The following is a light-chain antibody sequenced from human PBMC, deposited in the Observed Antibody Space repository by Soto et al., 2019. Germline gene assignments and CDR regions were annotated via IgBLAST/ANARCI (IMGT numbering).Light chain of an antibody. CDR3: ETWDSNSRV. CDR1: SGHSSQI. V-gene: IGLV4-60*02. J-gene: IGLJ3*02. CDR2: LESGGNY. Sequence: QLVLTQSSSASASLGSSVKLTCTLSSGHSSQIIAWHQQQPGKAPRYLMKLESGGNYNKGSGVPDRFSGSSSGADRYLTISNLQFEDEADYYCETWDSNSRVFGGGTQLTVL.